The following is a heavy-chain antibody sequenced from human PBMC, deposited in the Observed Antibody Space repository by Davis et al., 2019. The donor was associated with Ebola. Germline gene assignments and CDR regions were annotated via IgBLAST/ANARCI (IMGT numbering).Heavy chain of an antibody. CDR3: ACDSSGYLHAFDI. CDR1: GGSISSGDYY. J-gene: IGHJ3*02. CDR2: IYYSGST. Sequence: SETLSLTCTVSGGSISSGDYYWSWIRQPPGKGLEWIGYIYYSGSTYYNPSLKNRVTISVDTSKNQFSLKLSSVTAADTAVYYCACDSSGYLHAFDIWGQGTMVTVSS. D-gene: IGHD3-22*01. V-gene: IGHV4-30-4*01.